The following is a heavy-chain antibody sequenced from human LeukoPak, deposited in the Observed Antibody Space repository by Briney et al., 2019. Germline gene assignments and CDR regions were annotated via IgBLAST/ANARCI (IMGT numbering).Heavy chain of an antibody. CDR1: GVSFSGYY. V-gene: IGHV4-34*01. CDR2: INHSGST. J-gene: IGHJ4*02. CDR3: ARHGYSYGYFDY. D-gene: IGHD5-18*01. Sequence: PSETLSLTCAVYGVSFSGYYWSWLRQPPGKGLEWIGEINHSGSTNYNPSLKSRVTISVDTSNNQFSLKLSSVTAADTAVHYCARHGYSYGYFDYWGQGTLVTVSS.